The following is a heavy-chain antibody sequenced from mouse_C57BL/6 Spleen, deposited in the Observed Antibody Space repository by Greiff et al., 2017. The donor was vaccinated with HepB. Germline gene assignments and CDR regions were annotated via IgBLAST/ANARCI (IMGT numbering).Heavy chain of an antibody. CDR2: IYPGSGST. CDR3: ARASAGSYYYAMDY. D-gene: IGHD3-2*02. V-gene: IGHV1-55*01. J-gene: IGHJ4*01. CDR1: GYTFTSYW. Sequence: QVQLQQPGAELVKPGASVKMSCKASGYTFTSYWITWVKQRPGQGLEWIGDIYPGSGSTNYNEKFKSKATLTVDTSSSTAYMQLSSLTSEGSAVYYCARASAGSYYYAMDYWGQGTSVTVSS.